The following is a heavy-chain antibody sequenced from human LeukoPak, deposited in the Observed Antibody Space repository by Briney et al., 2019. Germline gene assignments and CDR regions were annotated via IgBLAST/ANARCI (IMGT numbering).Heavy chain of an antibody. CDR2: IYYSGST. CDR3: LYYDFWSGYYTLVPTPSGY. J-gene: IGHJ4*02. Sequence: SETLSLTCAVYGGSFSSYYWGWIRQPPGKGLEWIGSIYYSGSTYYNPSLKSRVTISVDTSKNQFSLKLSSVTAADTAVYYCLYYDFWSGYYTLVPTPSGYWGQGTLVTVSS. D-gene: IGHD3-3*01. V-gene: IGHV4-39*01. CDR1: GGSFSSYY.